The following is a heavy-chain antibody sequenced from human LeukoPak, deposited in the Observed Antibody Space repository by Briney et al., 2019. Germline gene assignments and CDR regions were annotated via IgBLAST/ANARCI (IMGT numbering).Heavy chain of an antibody. CDR1: GFTFSSYS. D-gene: IGHD3-10*01. Sequence: PGGSLRLSCAASGFTFSSYSMNWVRQAPGKGLEWVSSISSSSSYIYYADSVKGRFTISRDNAKNSLYLQMNSLRAEDTAVYYCARDQSGGSGSYFHWGQGTLVTVSS. J-gene: IGHJ4*02. V-gene: IGHV3-21*01. CDR3: ARDQSGGSGSYFH. CDR2: ISSSSSYI.